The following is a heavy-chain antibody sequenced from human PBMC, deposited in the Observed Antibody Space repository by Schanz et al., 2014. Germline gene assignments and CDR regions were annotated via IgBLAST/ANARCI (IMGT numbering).Heavy chain of an antibody. CDR3: ARAPPPYSSSPYYWYYGMDV. V-gene: IGHV3-11*01. D-gene: IGHD6-6*01. Sequence: QVQLVESGGGLVKPGGSLRLSCAASGFTFSDYYMNWIRQAPGKGLEWVSYISNSGYTIYYADSVKGRFTISRDNAKTSLYRQRNSVRAEDTAVYYCARAPPPYSSSPYYWYYGMDVWGQGTTVTVSS. CDR1: GFTFSDYY. CDR2: ISNSGYTI. J-gene: IGHJ6*02.